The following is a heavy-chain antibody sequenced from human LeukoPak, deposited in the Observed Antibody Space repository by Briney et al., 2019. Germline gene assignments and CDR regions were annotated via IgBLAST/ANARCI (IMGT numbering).Heavy chain of an antibody. CDR2: IIPILGIA. CDR1: GYTFTSYG. Sequence: SVKVSCKASGYTFTSYGISWVRQAPGQGLEWMGRIIPILGIANYAQKFQGRVTITADKSTSTAYMELSSLRSEDTAVYYCARWEAAAGTTFDYWGQGTLVTVSS. D-gene: IGHD6-13*01. V-gene: IGHV1-69*04. CDR3: ARWEAAAGTTFDY. J-gene: IGHJ4*02.